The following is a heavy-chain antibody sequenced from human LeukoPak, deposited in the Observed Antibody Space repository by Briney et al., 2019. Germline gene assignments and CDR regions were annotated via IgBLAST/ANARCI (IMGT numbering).Heavy chain of an antibody. V-gene: IGHV1-46*01. CDR1: GYTFTSYY. J-gene: IGHJ6*02. D-gene: IGHD1-1*01. CDR3: AMERRLIDYYYGMDV. Sequence: GASVTVSCKASGYTFTSYYMDWVGQAPGQGVEWMGIINPSGGSTNYAQKFQGRVTMTRDTSTRTVYMELSSLRCEAMAVYYCAMERRLIDYYYGMDVWGQGTTVTVSS. CDR2: INPSGGST.